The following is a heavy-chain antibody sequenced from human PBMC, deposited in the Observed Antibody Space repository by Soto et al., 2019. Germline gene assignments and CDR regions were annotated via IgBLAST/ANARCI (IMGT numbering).Heavy chain of an antibody. CDR1: GGSISSYY. CDR2: IYYSGST. V-gene: IGHV4-59*01. Sequence: QVQLQESGPGLVKPSETLSLTCTVSGGSISSYYWSWIRQPQGKGLEWIGYIYYSGSTNYNPSLKSRVTISVDTSKNQCSLKLSSVTAADTAVYYCARAYGSGIFDYWGQGTLVTFSS. CDR3: ARAYGSGIFDY. J-gene: IGHJ4*02. D-gene: IGHD3-10*01.